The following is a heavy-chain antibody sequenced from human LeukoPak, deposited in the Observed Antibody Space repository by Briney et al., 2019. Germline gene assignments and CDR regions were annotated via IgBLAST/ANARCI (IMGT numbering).Heavy chain of an antibody. D-gene: IGHD1-1*01. CDR1: GFTFSSYW. Sequence: GGSLRPSCAVSGFTFSSYWMHWVRQAPGKGLVWVSRINTDGSTTNYADSVKGRFTISRDNAKNTLYMQMNSLRAEDTAMYYCATWNDKGYWGQGTLVTVSS. J-gene: IGHJ4*02. V-gene: IGHV3-74*01. CDR2: INTDGSTT. CDR3: ATWNDKGY.